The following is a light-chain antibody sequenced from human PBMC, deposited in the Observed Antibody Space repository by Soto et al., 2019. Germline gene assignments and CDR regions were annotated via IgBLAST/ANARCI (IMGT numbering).Light chain of an antibody. CDR1: QSMNDW. J-gene: IGKJ1*01. CDR3: LRYNAFSQT. Sequence: DIQMTQSPSTLSASIGDRVTITCRASQSMNDWMAWYQQKPGKAPKVLIYDASSLQSGVASRFSGSRSGTEFTLTIDSLLPDDVATYYCLRYNAFSQTFGQGTKVDIK. V-gene: IGKV1-5*01. CDR2: DAS.